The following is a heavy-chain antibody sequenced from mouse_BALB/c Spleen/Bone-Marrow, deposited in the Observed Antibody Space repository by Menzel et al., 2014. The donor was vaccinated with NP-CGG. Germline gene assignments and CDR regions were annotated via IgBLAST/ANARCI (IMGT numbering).Heavy chain of an antibody. V-gene: IGHV1-9*01. CDR2: ILPGSGST. D-gene: IGHD2-3*01. CDR1: GYTFSSYW. CDR3: ARKEGYDGYPDY. Sequence: VNLVESGAELMKPGASVKISCKATGYTFSSYWIEWVKQRPGHGLEWIGEILPGSGSTNYNEKFKGKATFTADTSSNTAYMQLSSLTSEDSAVYYCARKEGYDGYPDYWGQGTTLTVSS. J-gene: IGHJ2*01.